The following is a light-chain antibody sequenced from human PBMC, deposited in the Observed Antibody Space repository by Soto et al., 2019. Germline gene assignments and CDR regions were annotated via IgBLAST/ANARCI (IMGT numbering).Light chain of an antibody. J-gene: IGLJ1*01. V-gene: IGLV2-14*03. CDR3: SSYTSSSTHV. CDR2: DDS. Sequence: QSVLTQPASVSGSPGQWVTISCTGPSSDVGAYNVVSWYQQHPGKVPKLMIFDDSSRPSGVSDRFSGSKSGNTASLTISGLQAEDEGDYYRSSYTSSSTHVFGSGTKVTVL. CDR1: SSDVGAYNV.